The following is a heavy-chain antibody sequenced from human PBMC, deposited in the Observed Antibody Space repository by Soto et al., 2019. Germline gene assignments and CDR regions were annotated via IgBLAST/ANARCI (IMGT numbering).Heavy chain of an antibody. CDR1: GFTFSSAW. J-gene: IGHJ4*02. CDR3: ARAAPFHYGGNFGFDY. Sequence: GGSLRLSCAASGFTFSSAWMHWVRQAPGKGLVWVSHIKSDGSGTSYADSVKGRFSISRDNAENTLYLQMNSLRAEDTAVYYCARAAPFHYGGNFGFDYCGQGTLVTVYS. CDR2: IKSDGSGT. V-gene: IGHV3-74*01. D-gene: IGHD4-17*01.